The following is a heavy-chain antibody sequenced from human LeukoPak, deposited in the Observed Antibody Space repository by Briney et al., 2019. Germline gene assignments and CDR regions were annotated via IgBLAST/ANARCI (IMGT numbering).Heavy chain of an antibody. Sequence: PSETLSLTCAVYSGSFNGYYWSWIRQPPGKGLEWIGYIYYSGSTNYNPSLKSRVTISVDTSKNQFSLKLSSVTAADTAVYYCARAGIVGATLYFDYWGQGTLVTVSS. D-gene: IGHD1-26*01. V-gene: IGHV4-59*01. CDR3: ARAGIVGATLYFDY. CDR1: SGSFNGYY. J-gene: IGHJ4*02. CDR2: IYYSGST.